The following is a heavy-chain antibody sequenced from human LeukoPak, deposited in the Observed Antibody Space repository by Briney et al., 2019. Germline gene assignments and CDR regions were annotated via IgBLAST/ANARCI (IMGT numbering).Heavy chain of an antibody. Sequence: GESLRISCKGSGYSFTSYWITWVRQMPGKGLEWMGRIDPSGSYTSYSSSFQGHVTITVDKSISTAYLQWSSLKASDTAMYYCARRGNYFDYWGQGTLVTVSS. CDR3: ARRGNYFDY. D-gene: IGHD3-10*01. CDR2: IDPSGSYT. J-gene: IGHJ4*02. V-gene: IGHV5-10-1*01. CDR1: GYSFTSYW.